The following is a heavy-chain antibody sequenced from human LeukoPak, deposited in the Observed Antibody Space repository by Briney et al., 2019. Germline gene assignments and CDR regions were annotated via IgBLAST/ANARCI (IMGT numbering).Heavy chain of an antibody. D-gene: IGHD2-2*01. J-gene: IGHJ4*02. CDR2: ISGSGGST. Sequence: GGSLRLSCAASGFTFSSYGMSWVRQAPGKGLEWVSAISGSGGSTYYADSVKGRFTISRDNSKNTLYLQMNSLRAEDTAVYYCAKDLGSSTSCSDYWGQGTLVTVSS. CDR3: AKDLGSSTSCSDY. CDR1: GFTFSSYG. V-gene: IGHV3-23*01.